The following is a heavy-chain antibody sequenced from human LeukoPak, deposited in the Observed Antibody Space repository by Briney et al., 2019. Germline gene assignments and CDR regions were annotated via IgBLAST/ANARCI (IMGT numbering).Heavy chain of an antibody. Sequence: PSETLSLTCAVSGYSISSGYYWGWIRQPPGKGVEWIDSIYHSGSTYYNPSLKSRVTISVDTSKNQFSLKLSSVTAADTAVYYCASTGTGPFDYWGQGTLVTVSS. CDR3: ASTGTGPFDY. D-gene: IGHD1-1*01. CDR1: GYSISSGYY. CDR2: IYHSGST. V-gene: IGHV4-38-2*01. J-gene: IGHJ4*02.